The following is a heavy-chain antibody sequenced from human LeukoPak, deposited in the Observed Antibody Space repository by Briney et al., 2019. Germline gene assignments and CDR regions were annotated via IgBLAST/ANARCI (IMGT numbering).Heavy chain of an antibody. CDR2: ISWNSGSI. J-gene: IGHJ6*03. V-gene: IGHV3-9*01. Sequence: GRALRLSCAASGFTFDDYAMHWVRQAPGKGLEWVSGISWNSGSIGYADSVKGRFTIPRDNAKNSLYLQMNSLRAEDTALYYCAKDIVPDGSGSYYNEDYYYYMDVWGKGTTVTVSS. CDR1: GFTFDDYA. D-gene: IGHD3-10*01. CDR3: AKDIVPDGSGSYYNEDYYYYMDV.